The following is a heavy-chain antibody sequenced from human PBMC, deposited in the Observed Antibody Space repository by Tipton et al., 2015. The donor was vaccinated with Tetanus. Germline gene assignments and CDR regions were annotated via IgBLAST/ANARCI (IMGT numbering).Heavy chain of an antibody. J-gene: IGHJ4*02. CDR3: AKKELGYCSSTSCLSFLY. CDR1: GFTFSSYS. V-gene: IGHV3-23*01. CDR2: ISGSGGST. Sequence: SLRLSCAASGFTFSSYSMNWVRQAPGKGLEWVSAISGSGGSTYYADSVKGRFTISRDNSKNTLYLQMNSLRAEDTAVYYCAKKELGYCSSTSCLSFLYWGQGTLVTVSS. D-gene: IGHD2-2*01.